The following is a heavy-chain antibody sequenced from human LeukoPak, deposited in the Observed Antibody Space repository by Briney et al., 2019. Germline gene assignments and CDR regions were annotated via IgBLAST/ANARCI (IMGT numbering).Heavy chain of an antibody. J-gene: IGHJ6*03. CDR1: GFTFSSYW. CDR3: AREYYDFMTGDYYYYMDV. CDR2: IKTDGSST. V-gene: IGHV3-74*01. Sequence: PGGSLRLSCEASGFTFSSYWMHWVRQAPGKGLVWVSHIKTDGSSTNYADSVKGRFTISRDNAKNTLYLQMNSLRAEDTAVYYCAREYYDFMTGDYYYYMDVWGKGTTVTVSS. D-gene: IGHD3-3*01.